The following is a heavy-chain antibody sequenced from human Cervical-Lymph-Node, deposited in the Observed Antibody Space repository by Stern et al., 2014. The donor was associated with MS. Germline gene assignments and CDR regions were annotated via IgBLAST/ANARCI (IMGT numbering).Heavy chain of an antibody. CDR2: IFSNGEK. CDR1: GFSLSNARMG. D-gene: IGHD3-10*01. CDR3: ARILYDGAYRGDY. Sequence: QINLKESGPVLVKPTETLMMTCTVSGFSLSNARMGVSWIRQPTGKDLEWLGHIFSNGEKSYSTSLKSRLTISKDTSKSQVVLTMTNMDPVDTATYFCARILYDGAYRGDYWGQGTLVTVSS. J-gene: IGHJ4*02. V-gene: IGHV2-26*01.